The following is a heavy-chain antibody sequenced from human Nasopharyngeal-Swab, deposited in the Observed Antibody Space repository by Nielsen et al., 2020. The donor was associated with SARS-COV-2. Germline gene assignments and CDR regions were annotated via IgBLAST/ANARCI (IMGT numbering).Heavy chain of an antibody. Sequence: ASVKVSCKASGYTFTSYDINWVRQATGQGLEWMGWMNPNSGNTGYAQKFQGRVTMTTDTSTSTAYMELRSLRSEDTAVYYCARDLTTTVTTTYYYYGMDVWGQGTTVTVSS. CDR3: ARDLTTTVTTTYYYYGMDV. CDR2: MNPNSGNT. D-gene: IGHD4-11*01. V-gene: IGHV1-8*01. J-gene: IGHJ6*02. CDR1: GYTFTSYD.